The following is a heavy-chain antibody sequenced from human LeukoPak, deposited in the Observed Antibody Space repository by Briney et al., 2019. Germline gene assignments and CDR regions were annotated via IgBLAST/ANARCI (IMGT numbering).Heavy chain of an antibody. CDR1: GFTFSSYA. Sequence: GGSLRLSCAASGFTFSSYAMHWVRQAPGKGLEWVAVISYDGSNKYYADSVKGRFTISRDNSKNTLYLQMNSLRAEDTAVYYCARELWELRDYYYYYMDVWGKGTTVTISS. J-gene: IGHJ6*03. CDR2: ISYDGSNK. D-gene: IGHD1-26*01. CDR3: ARELWELRDYYYYYMDV. V-gene: IGHV3-30*14.